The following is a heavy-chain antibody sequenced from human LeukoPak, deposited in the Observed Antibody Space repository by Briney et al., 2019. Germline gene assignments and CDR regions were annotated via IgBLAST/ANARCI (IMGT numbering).Heavy chain of an antibody. D-gene: IGHD2-21*01. CDR1: GFTLSSYA. CDR2: IRSEAYGGST. J-gene: IGHJ5*02. CDR3: TRGAFNYGPIPDNWFDP. Sequence: GGSLRLSCAASGFTLSSYAMSWVRQAPGKGLEWVGFIRSEAYGGSTEHAASMKGRFTISRDNSKNIAYLQMNSLKTEDTAIYYCTRGAFNYGPIPDNWFDPWGPGTLVTVSS. V-gene: IGHV3-49*04.